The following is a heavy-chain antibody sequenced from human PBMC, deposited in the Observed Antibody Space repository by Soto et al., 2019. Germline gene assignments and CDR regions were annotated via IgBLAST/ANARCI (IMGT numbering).Heavy chain of an antibody. CDR1: GFPFVSYE. CDR2: ISDSGSSM. CDR3: ARDQEVHDSRGHKIRAMDV. D-gene: IGHD6-19*01. J-gene: IGHJ6*02. V-gene: IGHV3-48*03. Sequence: GGSLRLSCAASGFPFVSYEMNFCRHSPFKGLEWISYISDSGSSMYYADSVKGRFAISRDNAKNSLYLQMNSLRAEDTAVYYCARDQEVHDSRGHKIRAMDVWGQGTTVTVSS.